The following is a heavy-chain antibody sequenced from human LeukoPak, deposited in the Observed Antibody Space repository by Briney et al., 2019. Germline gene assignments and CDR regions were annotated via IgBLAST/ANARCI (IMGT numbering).Heavy chain of an antibody. CDR2: IYTSGST. V-gene: IGHV4-61*02. Sequence: SQTLSLTCTVSGGSISSGGYYWSWIRQPAGKGLEWIGRIYTSGSTNYNPSLKSRVTISVDTSKNQFSLKLSSATAADTAVYYCARDTQYYDFWSGYYAFDYWGQGTLVTVSS. D-gene: IGHD3-3*01. J-gene: IGHJ4*02. CDR1: GGSISSGGYY. CDR3: ARDTQYYDFWSGYYAFDY.